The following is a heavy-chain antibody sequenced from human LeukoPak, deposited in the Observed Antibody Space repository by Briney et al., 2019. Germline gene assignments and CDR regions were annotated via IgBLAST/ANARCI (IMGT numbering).Heavy chain of an antibody. V-gene: IGHV3-30*02. CDR3: SKARVVTAIPVDY. CDR1: GFTFSSYG. J-gene: IGHJ4*02. Sequence: QPGGSLRLSCAASGFTFSSYGMHWVRQAPGKGLEWVAFIRYDGSNKYYADSVKGRFTISRDNSKNTLYLQMNSLRAEDTAVYYCSKARVVTAIPVDYWGQGTLVTVSS. D-gene: IGHD2-21*02. CDR2: IRYDGSNK.